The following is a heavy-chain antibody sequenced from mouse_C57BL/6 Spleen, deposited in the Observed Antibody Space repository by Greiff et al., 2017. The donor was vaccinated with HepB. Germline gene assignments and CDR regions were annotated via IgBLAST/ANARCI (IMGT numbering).Heavy chain of an antibody. Sequence: EVKLQESGPGLVKPSQSLSLTCSVTGYSITSGYYWNWIRQFPGNKLEWMGYISYDGSNNYNPSLKNRISITRDTSKNQFFLKLNSVTTEDTATYYCARGGDYAAFDYWGQGTTLTVSS. CDR3: ARGGDYAAFDY. CDR1: GYSITSGYY. J-gene: IGHJ2*01. V-gene: IGHV3-6*01. CDR2: ISYDGSN. D-gene: IGHD2-4*01.